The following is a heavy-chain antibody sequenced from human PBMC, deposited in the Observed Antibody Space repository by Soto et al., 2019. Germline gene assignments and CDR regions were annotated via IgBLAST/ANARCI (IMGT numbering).Heavy chain of an antibody. V-gene: IGHV2-5*02. J-gene: IGHJ4*02. CDR1: GFSLTTSGVG. Sequence: QITLNASGPTVVRPTETLTLTCRFSGFSLTTSGVGVGWIRQSPGKAPEWLALIYWDDDKRYSASVKSRLTFTKDTSKNHVALKVPDSGPTDTATYYCAHRVLRTVFGLVTTNGIYFDFCGQGTTVAVSS. CDR3: AHRVLRTVFGLVTTNGIYFDF. D-gene: IGHD3-3*01. CDR2: IYWDDDK.